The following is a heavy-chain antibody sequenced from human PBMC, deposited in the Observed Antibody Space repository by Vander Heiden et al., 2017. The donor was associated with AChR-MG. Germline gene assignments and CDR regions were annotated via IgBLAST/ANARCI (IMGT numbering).Heavy chain of an antibody. CDR1: GGSISSGVYD. Sequence: QVQLQESGPGLDKPSQTLSLTCTVSGGSISSGVYDWRWIRQHRGKGLEGIGYIYYSGSTYYNPSLKSRVTISVDTSKNQFSLKLSHVTAADTAVYDCARAQGVDRFDYWGQGTLVTVSS. J-gene: IGHJ4*02. CDR3: ARAQGVDRFDY. CDR2: IYYSGST. V-gene: IGHV4-31*03. D-gene: IGHD2-15*01.